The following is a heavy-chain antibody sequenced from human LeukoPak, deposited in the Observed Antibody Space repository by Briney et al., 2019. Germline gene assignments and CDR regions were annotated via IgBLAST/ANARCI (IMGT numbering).Heavy chain of an antibody. Sequence: GGSLRLSCAASGFSLSSYSMDWVRQAPGKGLEWVSSISISSSYIYYADSVKGRFTISRDNAKNSLYLQMNSLRAEDTAVYYCARAMDTAMDSDYWGQGTLVTVSS. D-gene: IGHD5-18*01. V-gene: IGHV3-21*01. CDR2: ISISSSYI. CDR1: GFSLSSYS. CDR3: ARAMDTAMDSDY. J-gene: IGHJ4*02.